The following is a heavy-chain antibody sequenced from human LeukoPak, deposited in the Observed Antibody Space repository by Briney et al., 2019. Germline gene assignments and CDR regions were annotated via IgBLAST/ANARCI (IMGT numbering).Heavy chain of an antibody. V-gene: IGHV1-3*01. Sequence: ASVKVSCKASGYTFTSYAMHWVRQAPGQRLEWMGWINAGNGNTKYSQKFQGRVTITRDTSTSTAYMELRSLRSDDTAVYYCARGGGRVAGGLFDYWGQGTLVTVSS. D-gene: IGHD1-26*01. CDR1: GYTFTSYA. CDR3: ARGGGRVAGGLFDY. J-gene: IGHJ4*02. CDR2: INAGNGNT.